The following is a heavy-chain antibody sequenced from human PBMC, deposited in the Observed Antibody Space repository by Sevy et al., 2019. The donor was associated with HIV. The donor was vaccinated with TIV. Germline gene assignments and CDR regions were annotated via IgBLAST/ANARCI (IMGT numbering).Heavy chain of an antibody. Sequence: GGSLRLSCAASGFTFSSYEMNWVRQAPGKGLEWVSFISASGNTIYYADSVQGRLTFSRDNAKNSLYLQMNSLRAEDTAVYYCAREDNGSGDVWGKGTTVTVSS. CDR2: ISASGNTI. D-gene: IGHD1-1*01. J-gene: IGHJ6*04. V-gene: IGHV3-48*03. CDR1: GFTFSSYE. CDR3: AREDNGSGDV.